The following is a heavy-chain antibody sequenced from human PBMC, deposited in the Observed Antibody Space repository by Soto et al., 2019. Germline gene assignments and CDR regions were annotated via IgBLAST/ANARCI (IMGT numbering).Heavy chain of an antibody. J-gene: IGHJ4*02. V-gene: IGHV1-2*02. CDR3: AGIAPAGTGNDY. D-gene: IGHD6-13*01. CDR2: INPTSGGT. CDR1: GYTFTGYY. Sequence: ASVKVSCKASGYTFTGYYMHWVRQAPGQGLEWMGWINPTSGGTNYAQKFQGRVTMTRDTSNRTAYMELSRLRSDDTAVYYCAGIAPAGTGNDYWGQGTMVTVSS.